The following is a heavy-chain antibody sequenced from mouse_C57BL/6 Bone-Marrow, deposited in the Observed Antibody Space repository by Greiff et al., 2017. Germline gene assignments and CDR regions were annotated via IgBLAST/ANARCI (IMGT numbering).Heavy chain of an antibody. V-gene: IGHV1-72*01. Sequence: QVQLKQPGAELVKPGASVKLSCKASGYTFTSYWMHWVKQRPGRGLEWIGRIDPNSGGTKYNEKFKSKATLTVDKPSSTAHMQLIRLTSEDSAVSCCARGGSGYLWCAYWGQGTLVTVSA. CDR1: GYTFTSYW. J-gene: IGHJ3*01. CDR3: ARGGSGYLWCAY. D-gene: IGHD3-2*02. CDR2: IDPNSGGT.